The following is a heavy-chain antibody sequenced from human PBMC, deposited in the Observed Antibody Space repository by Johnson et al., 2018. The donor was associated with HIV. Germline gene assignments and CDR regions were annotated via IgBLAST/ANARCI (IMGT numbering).Heavy chain of an antibody. CDR2: ISGSGGST. V-gene: IGHV3-23*04. J-gene: IGHJ3*02. CDR1: GITFSTYA. Sequence: VQLVESGGGLVQPGGSLRLSCAASGITFSTYAMSWVRQAPGKGLEWVSGISGSGGSTYYADSLKGRFTISRDNSKNTLYLKVNSLKTEDTAVYYCTTEMHQLLNRDAFDIWGQGTMVTVS. CDR3: TTEMHQLLNRDAFDI. D-gene: IGHD6-13*01.